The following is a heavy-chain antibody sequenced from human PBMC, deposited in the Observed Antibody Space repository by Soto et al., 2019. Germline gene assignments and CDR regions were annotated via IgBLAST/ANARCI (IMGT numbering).Heavy chain of an antibody. D-gene: IGHD1-1*01. CDR3: AKEGPITNWYFDY. Sequence: QVQLVESGGGVVQPGRSLRLSCAAAGFTFSSYGMHWVRQAPGKGLEWVAVISYDGNVAYYADSVKGRFTISRDNSKNTLYLQMNCLRTEDTAMYYCAKEGPITNWYFDYWGQGTLVTVSS. CDR1: GFTFSSYG. CDR2: ISYDGNVA. V-gene: IGHV3-30*18. J-gene: IGHJ4*02.